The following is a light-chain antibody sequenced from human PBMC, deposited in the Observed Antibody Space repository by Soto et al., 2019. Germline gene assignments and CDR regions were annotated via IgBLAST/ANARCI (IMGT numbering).Light chain of an antibody. CDR2: AAS. CDR1: QSISSS. Sequence: DIQMTQSPSSLSASVGDRVTITCRASQSISSSLNWYQQKPGKAPSLLIYAASTLQSGVPPRFSRSGSGTDFTLTISSLQPEDFATYYCQQSDGIPLTFGGGTKVEIK. V-gene: IGKV1-39*01. J-gene: IGKJ4*01. CDR3: QQSDGIPLT.